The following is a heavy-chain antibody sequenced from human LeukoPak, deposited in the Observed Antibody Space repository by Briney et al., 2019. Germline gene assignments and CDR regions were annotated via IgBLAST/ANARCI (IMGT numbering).Heavy chain of an antibody. Sequence: GGSLRLSCAASGFTFSSYTMHWIRQAPGKGLEWVSAISGSGGSTYYADSVKGRFTISRDNSKNTLYLQMNSLRAEDTAVYYCAKELDGYKDYWGQGTLVTVSS. CDR3: AKELDGYKDY. J-gene: IGHJ4*02. CDR1: GFTFSSYT. CDR2: ISGSGGST. D-gene: IGHD5-24*01. V-gene: IGHV3-23*01.